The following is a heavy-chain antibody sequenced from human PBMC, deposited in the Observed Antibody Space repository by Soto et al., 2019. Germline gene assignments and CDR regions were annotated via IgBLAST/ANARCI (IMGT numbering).Heavy chain of an antibody. J-gene: IGHJ3*02. CDR2: ISYDGSNK. CDR1: GFTFSSYG. Sequence: GGSLRLSCAASGFTFSSYGMHWVRQAPGKGLEWVAVISYDGSNKYYADSVKGRFTISRDNSKNTLYLQMNNLRDEDTAVYYCAKDFIANNGVWEAFDMWGRGTEVTVSS. D-gene: IGHD2-8*01. V-gene: IGHV3-30*18. CDR3: AKDFIANNGVWEAFDM.